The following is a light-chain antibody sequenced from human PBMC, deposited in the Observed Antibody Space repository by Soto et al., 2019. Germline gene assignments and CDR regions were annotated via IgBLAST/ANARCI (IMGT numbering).Light chain of an antibody. J-gene: IGKJ1*01. Sequence: EIVLTQSPVTLSLSPGERGTLSCRASQSVGTSLAWYQQKPGQAPRLLIYGASNRATGIPDRFSGSGSGTDFTLTISRLEPEDFAVYYCQQYGSSPKTFGQGTKVDVK. V-gene: IGKV3-20*01. CDR3: QQYGSSPKT. CDR2: GAS. CDR1: QSVGTS.